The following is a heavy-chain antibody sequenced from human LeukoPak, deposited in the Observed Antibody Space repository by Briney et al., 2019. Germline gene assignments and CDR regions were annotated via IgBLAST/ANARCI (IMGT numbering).Heavy chain of an antibody. CDR1: GYTFTGYY. CDR2: INPNSGGT. D-gene: IGHD6-13*01. Sequence: ASVKLSCKASGYTFTGYYMDWVRQAPGQGLEWMGWINPNSGGTNYAQQFQGRVTMTRDTSISTAYMELSRLRSDDTAVYYCARFSYSSSWYGIDYWGQGTLVTVSS. V-gene: IGHV1-2*02. CDR3: ARFSYSSSWYGIDY. J-gene: IGHJ4*02.